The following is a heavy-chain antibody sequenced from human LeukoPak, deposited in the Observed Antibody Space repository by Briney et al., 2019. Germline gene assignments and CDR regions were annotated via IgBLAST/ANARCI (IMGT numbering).Heavy chain of an antibody. CDR3: ARHTAYSSGWYVDY. CDR2: VFDIAST. CDR1: GGSISDYY. J-gene: IGHJ4*02. V-gene: IGHV4-59*01. Sequence: SETLSLTCTVSGGSISDYYWSWIRQPPGKGLEWIGYVFDIASTNYNPSLKSRVTISVDTSKNQFSLKLSSVTAADTAVYYCARHTAYSSGWYVDYWGQGTLVTVSS. D-gene: IGHD6-19*01.